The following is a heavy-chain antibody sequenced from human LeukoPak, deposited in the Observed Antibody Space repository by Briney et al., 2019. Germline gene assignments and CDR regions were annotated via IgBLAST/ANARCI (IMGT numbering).Heavy chain of an antibody. V-gene: IGHV4-38-2*01. Sequence: SETLSLTCVLSAFSITSGYYWGWIRQPPGKGLEWIGSIYHSGSTYYNPSLKSRVTISVDTSKNQFSLKLSSVTAADTSVYYCARWDSSEDYWGQGTLVTVSS. CDR1: AFSITSGYY. J-gene: IGHJ4*02. D-gene: IGHD3-22*01. CDR2: IYHSGST. CDR3: ARWDSSEDY.